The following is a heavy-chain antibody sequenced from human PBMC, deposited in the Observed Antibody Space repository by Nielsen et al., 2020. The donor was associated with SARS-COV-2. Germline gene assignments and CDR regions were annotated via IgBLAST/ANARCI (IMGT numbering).Heavy chain of an antibody. J-gene: IGHJ4*02. Sequence: SETLSLTCTVSGGAIRVGDYYWSWIRQHPGKGLEWIGYIYYSGSTYYNPSLMSRISMSLDTSKNQVSLTLSSVTAADTAVYYCARAPRSGFSSGLGLGYFDSWGQGTLVTVSS. CDR3: ARAPRSGFSSGLGLGYFDS. D-gene: IGHD6-19*01. CDR2: IYYSGST. CDR1: GGAIRVGDYY. V-gene: IGHV4-31*03.